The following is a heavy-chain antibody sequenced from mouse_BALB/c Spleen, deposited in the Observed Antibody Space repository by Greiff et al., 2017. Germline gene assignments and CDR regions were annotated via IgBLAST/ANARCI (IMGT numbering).Heavy chain of an antibody. D-gene: IGHD1-1*01. Sequence: VKLVESGPGLVQPSQSLSITCTVSGFSLTSYGVHWVRQSPGKGLEWLGVIWSGGSTDYNAAFISRLSISKDNSKSQVFFKMNSLQANDTAIYYCARKRGDYGYAMDYWGQGTSVTVSS. CDR3: ARKRGDYGYAMDY. J-gene: IGHJ4*01. V-gene: IGHV2-2*02. CDR2: IWSGGST. CDR1: GFSLTSYG.